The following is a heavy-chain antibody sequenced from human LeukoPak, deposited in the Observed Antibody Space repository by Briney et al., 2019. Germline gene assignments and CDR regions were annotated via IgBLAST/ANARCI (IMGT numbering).Heavy chain of an antibody. D-gene: IGHD4-11*01. Sequence: GGSLRLSCAASGFTFDGYGMSWVRQAPGKGLEWVSGINWNGGSTGYADSVKGRFTISRDNAKNSLYLQMNSLRAEDTASYYCARGGDYSGGYYFDYWGQGTLVTVSS. CDR2: INWNGGST. CDR1: GFTFDGYG. V-gene: IGHV3-20*04. CDR3: ARGGDYSGGYYFDY. J-gene: IGHJ4*02.